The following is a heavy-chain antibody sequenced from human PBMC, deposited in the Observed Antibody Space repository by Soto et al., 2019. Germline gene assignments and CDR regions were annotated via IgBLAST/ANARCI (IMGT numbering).Heavy chain of an antibody. CDR1: GFTFSSYS. D-gene: IGHD5-18*01. CDR2: ISYDESKK. Sequence: PGGSLRLSCAASGFTFSSYSMNWVRQAPGKGLEWVSLISYDESKKFYAESVKGRFTISRDNSKNTVYLQMNSLRGEDTAVYYCAKDYYRGYSYAHDYWGQGTLVTVSS. CDR3: AKDYYRGYSYAHDY. V-gene: IGHV3-30*18. J-gene: IGHJ4*02.